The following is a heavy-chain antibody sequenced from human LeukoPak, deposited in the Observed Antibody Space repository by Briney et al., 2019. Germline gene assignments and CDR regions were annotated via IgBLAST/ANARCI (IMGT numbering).Heavy chain of an antibody. V-gene: IGHV3-23*01. CDR2: ISGSGGST. Sequence: GGSLRLSCAASGFTFSSYAMSWVRQAPGKGLEWVSAISGSGGSTYYADSVKGRFTISRDNSKNTLYLQMNSLRAEDTAVYYCAKARQNDFWSGYYPLYFDYWGQGTLVTVSS. J-gene: IGHJ4*02. D-gene: IGHD3-3*01. CDR3: AKARQNDFWSGYYPLYFDY. CDR1: GFTFSSYA.